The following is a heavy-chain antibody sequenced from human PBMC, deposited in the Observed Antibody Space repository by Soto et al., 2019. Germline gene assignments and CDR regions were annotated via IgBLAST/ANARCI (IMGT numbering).Heavy chain of an antibody. Sequence: PSETLSLTCIVSGSSISPYYWTWIRQPPGKGLEWVGNIYYTGTTNYNPSLKSLVTMSVDMFKNHCSLKLSSVTAADTAVYFCARVGGYYGDLPNFDYWGQGALVTVSS. J-gene: IGHJ4*02. CDR2: IYYTGTT. CDR1: GSSISPYY. CDR3: ARVGGYYGDLPNFDY. D-gene: IGHD4-17*01. V-gene: IGHV4-59*01.